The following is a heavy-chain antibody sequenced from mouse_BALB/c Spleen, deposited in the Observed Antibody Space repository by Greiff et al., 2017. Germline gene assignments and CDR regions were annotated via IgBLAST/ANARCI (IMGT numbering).Heavy chain of an antibody. CDR3: TKREDGSPFGY. J-gene: IGHJ2*01. CDR2: LSYSGST. CDR1: GYSITSDYA. Sequence: DVKLQESGPGLVKPSQSLSLTCTVTGYSITSDYAWNWIRQFPGNKLEWMGYLSYSGSTSYNPSLKSRISITRDTSKNQFFLQLSSVTTEDTATYYCTKREDGSPFGYWGQGTTLTVSS. V-gene: IGHV3-2*02. D-gene: IGHD1-1*01.